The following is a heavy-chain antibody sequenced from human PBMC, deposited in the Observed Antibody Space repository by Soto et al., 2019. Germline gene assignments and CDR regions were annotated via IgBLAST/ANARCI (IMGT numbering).Heavy chain of an antibody. J-gene: IGHJ4*02. CDR1: GFTFSNAW. D-gene: IGHD4-17*01. CDR3: TTFSTVTKRDY. CDR2: IKSKTDGGTT. Sequence: EVQLVESGGGLVKPGGSLRLSYAASGFTFSNAWMSWVRQAPGKGLEWVGRIKSKTDGGTTDYAAPVKGRFTISRDDSKNTLYLQMNSLKTEDTAVYYCTTFSTVTKRDYWGQGTLVTVSS. V-gene: IGHV3-15*01.